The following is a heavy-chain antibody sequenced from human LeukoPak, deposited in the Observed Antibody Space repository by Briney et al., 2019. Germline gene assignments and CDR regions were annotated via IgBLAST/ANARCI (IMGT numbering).Heavy chain of an antibody. J-gene: IGHJ4*02. Sequence: SETLSLTCTVSGGSISSSSYSWGWIRQPPGKGLEWIGSIYYSGSTYYNPSLKSRVTISVDTSKNQFSLRLTSVTAADTALYYCARDQSYCSSTRCIGPFDHWGQGTLVTVSS. CDR2: IYYSGST. D-gene: IGHD2-2*01. CDR3: ARDQSYCSSTRCIGPFDH. CDR1: GGSISSSSYS. V-gene: IGHV4-39*07.